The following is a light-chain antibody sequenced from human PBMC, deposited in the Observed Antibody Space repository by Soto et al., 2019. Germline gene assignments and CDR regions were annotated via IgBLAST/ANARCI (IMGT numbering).Light chain of an antibody. V-gene: IGKV1-5*01. CDR2: DAS. Sequence: DFRMTQSPSTLSASVGDRVTISCRASQSISSWLAWYQQKPGKAPKLLIYDASSLESGVPSRFSGSGSGTEFTLTISSLQPDDFATYYCQQYNSYWTFGQGTKVDI. CDR3: QQYNSYWT. CDR1: QSISSW. J-gene: IGKJ1*01.